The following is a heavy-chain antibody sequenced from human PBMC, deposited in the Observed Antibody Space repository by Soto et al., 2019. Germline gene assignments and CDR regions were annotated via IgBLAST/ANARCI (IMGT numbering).Heavy chain of an antibody. V-gene: IGHV4-59*08. D-gene: IGHD2-2*02. CDR1: GGSISGYY. Sequence: SETLSLTCTVSGGSISGYYWSWIRQPPGKGLEWIGYIYSSGSTNYNPSLQSRVTISVDTSKNQFSLKLSSVTAADTAVYYCARLACSSTRCFTYFDYWGQGTLVTVSS. CDR2: IYSSGST. CDR3: ARLACSSTRCFTYFDY. J-gene: IGHJ4*02.